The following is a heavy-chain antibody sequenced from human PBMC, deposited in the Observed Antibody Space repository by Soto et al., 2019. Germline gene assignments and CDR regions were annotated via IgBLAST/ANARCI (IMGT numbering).Heavy chain of an antibody. Sequence: SETLSLTCTVSDGSVSSGSYYWSWIRQPPGKGLEWIGYIYYSGSTDYNPTLKNRVTISVDTSKNQFSLKLSSVTAADTAVYYCARERTGDPTFFDYWGQGTLVTVSS. D-gene: IGHD1-1*01. J-gene: IGHJ4*02. V-gene: IGHV4-61*01. CDR3: ARERTGDPTFFDY. CDR2: IYYSGST. CDR1: DGSVSSGSYY.